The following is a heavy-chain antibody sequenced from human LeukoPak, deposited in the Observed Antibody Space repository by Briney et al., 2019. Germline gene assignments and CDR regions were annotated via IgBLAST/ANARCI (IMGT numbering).Heavy chain of an antibody. CDR1: GFTFSSYA. J-gene: IGHJ4*02. Sequence: GGSLRLSCAASGFTFSSYAMSWVRQAPGKGLEWVSAISGSGGSTYYADSVKGRFTISRDNSKNTLYLQMNSLRAEDTAVYYCATFAAMVRGVIGHFDYWGQGILVTVSS. CDR2: ISGSGGST. D-gene: IGHD3-10*01. V-gene: IGHV3-23*01. CDR3: ATFAAMVRGVIGHFDY.